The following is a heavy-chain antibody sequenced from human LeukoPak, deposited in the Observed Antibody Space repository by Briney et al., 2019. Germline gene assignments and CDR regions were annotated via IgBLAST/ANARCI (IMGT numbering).Heavy chain of an antibody. V-gene: IGHV1-3*01. D-gene: IGHD2-2*03. CDR3: ARGLGYCSSTSCYGAWGVY. CDR1: GYTFTSYT. J-gene: IGHJ4*02. CDR2: INAGNGNT. Sequence: ASVKVSCKASGYTFTSYTMHWVRHAPGQRLEWMGWINAGNGNTKYSQKFQGRVTITRDTSASTAYMELSSLRSEDTAVYYCARGLGYCSSTSCYGAWGVYWGQGTLVTVSS.